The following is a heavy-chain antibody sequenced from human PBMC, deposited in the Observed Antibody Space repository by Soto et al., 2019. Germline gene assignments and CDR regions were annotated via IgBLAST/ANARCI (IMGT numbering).Heavy chain of an antibody. J-gene: IGHJ3*02. Sequence: SDTLSLTCXVYSGSFSGYYCIWILQPPLKWLEWIGYISYSWYTAYHPSLKSRVIISVDPSKNQFSLILNSVTAADTAVYYCARDLEGTVTGRGAFGIWGRGTLVTVSS. V-gene: IGHV4-34*09. CDR3: ARDLEGTVTGRGAFGI. CDR2: ISYSWYT. D-gene: IGHD6-19*01. CDR1: SGSFSGYY.